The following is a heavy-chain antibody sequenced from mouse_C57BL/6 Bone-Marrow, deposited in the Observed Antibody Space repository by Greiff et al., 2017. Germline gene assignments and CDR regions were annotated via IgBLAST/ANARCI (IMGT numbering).Heavy chain of an antibody. V-gene: IGHV7-1*01. Sequence: EVMLVESGGGLVQSGRSLRLSCATSGFTFSDFYMEWVRQAPGKGLEWIAASRNKANDYTTEYSASVKGRFIVSRDTSQSILYLQMNALRAEDTAIYYCARDYYGPHWYFDVWGTGTTVTVSS. CDR1: GFTFSDFY. J-gene: IGHJ1*03. D-gene: IGHD1-1*01. CDR3: ARDYYGPHWYFDV. CDR2: SRNKANDYTT.